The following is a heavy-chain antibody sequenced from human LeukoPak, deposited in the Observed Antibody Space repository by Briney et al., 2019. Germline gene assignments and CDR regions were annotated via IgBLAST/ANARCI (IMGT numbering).Heavy chain of an antibody. CDR2: INPSGSST. D-gene: IGHD5-12*01. V-gene: IGHV1-46*01. CDR3: ARELIVATGFDP. J-gene: IGHJ5*02. CDR1: GYSFTSHY. Sequence: GASVKVSCKASGYSFTSHYMHWVRQAPGQGLEWLGLINPSGSSTLYAQKFQGRVTMTRDMSTTTDYMEPSRLRSDDTAVYYCARELIVATGFDPWGQGTLVTVSS.